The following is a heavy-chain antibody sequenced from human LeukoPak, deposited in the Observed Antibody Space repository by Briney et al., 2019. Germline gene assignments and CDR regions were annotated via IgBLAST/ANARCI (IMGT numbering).Heavy chain of an antibody. V-gene: IGHV3-11*01. Sequence: PGGSLRLSCAASGFTFSDYYMTWIRQAPGKGLEWISYMSGSGTTIYYADSVKGRFTISRDNAKNSLYLQMNSLRAEDTADYYCVRDVDDYDHHRGDSWGQGTLVTVSS. CDR1: GFTFSDYY. CDR2: MSGSGTTI. J-gene: IGHJ4*02. CDR3: VRDVDDYDHHRGDS. D-gene: IGHD4-17*01.